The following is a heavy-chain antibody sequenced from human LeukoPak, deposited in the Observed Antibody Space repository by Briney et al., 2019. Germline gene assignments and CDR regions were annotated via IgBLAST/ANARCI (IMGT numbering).Heavy chain of an antibody. CDR3: ARGPVGTSSPYYYYGMDV. V-gene: IGHV1-8*01. CDR2: MNPNSGNT. CDR1: GYTFTSYD. D-gene: IGHD2-2*01. J-gene: IGHJ6*02. Sequence: GASVKVSCKASGYTFTSYDINWVRQATGQGLEWMGWMNPNSGNTGYAQKFQGRVTMTRNTSISTAYMELSSLRSEDTAVYYYARGPVGTSSPYYYYGMDVWGQGTTVTVSS.